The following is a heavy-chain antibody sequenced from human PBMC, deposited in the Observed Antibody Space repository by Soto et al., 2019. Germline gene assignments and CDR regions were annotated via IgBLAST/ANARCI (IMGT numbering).Heavy chain of an antibody. V-gene: IGHV4-34*01. D-gene: IGHD2-15*01. CDR3: ARGGPGYCSGGSCYQRAFDY. Sequence: QVQLQQWGAGLLKPSETLSLTCAVYGGSFSGYYWSWIRQPPGKGLEWIGEINHSGSTNYNPSLKSRVTISVDTSKNQFSLKLSSVTAADTAAYYCARGGPGYCSGGSCYQRAFDYWGQGTLVTVSS. CDR1: GGSFSGYY. CDR2: INHSGST. J-gene: IGHJ4*02.